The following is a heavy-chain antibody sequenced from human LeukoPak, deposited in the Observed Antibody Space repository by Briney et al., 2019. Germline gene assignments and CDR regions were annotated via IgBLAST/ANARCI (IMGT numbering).Heavy chain of an antibody. V-gene: IGHV1-69*06. CDR2: TIPISGTT. Sequence: GASVKVSCKASGGTFSSYGFSWVRQAPGQGLEWVGGTIPISGTTHYAQKFQGRVSITADKSTSTAYMELSSLRSEDTAIFYCAINGGQWEQFDSWGQGTLVTVSS. J-gene: IGHJ4*02. CDR3: AINGGQWEQFDS. D-gene: IGHD1-26*01. CDR1: GGTFSSYG.